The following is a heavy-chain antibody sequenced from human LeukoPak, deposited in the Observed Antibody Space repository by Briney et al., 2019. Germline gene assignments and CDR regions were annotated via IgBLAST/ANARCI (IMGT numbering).Heavy chain of an antibody. Sequence: ASVKVSCKASGYTFTSYYMHWVRQAPGQGLEWMGRINPNSGGTNYAQKFQGRVTMTRDTSISTAYMELSRLRYDDAAMYFCAREVGGSYYAFDIWGQGTMVTVSS. D-gene: IGHD1-26*01. J-gene: IGHJ3*02. V-gene: IGHV1-2*02. CDR2: INPNSGGT. CDR1: GYTFTSYY. CDR3: AREVGGSYYAFDI.